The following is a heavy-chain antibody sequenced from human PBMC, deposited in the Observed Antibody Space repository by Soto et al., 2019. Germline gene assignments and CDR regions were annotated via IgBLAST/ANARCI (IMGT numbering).Heavy chain of an antibody. CDR3: ARVDGHSGYEHYYGMDV. J-gene: IGHJ6*02. D-gene: IGHD5-12*01. CDR2: INSDGSST. CDR1: GFTFSSYW. V-gene: IGHV3-74*01. Sequence: EVQLVESGGGLVQPGGSLRLSCAASGFTFSSYWMHWVRQAPGKGLVWVSRINSDGSSTTYADSVKGRFTISRDNAKNTLYLQMNSLRAEDTAVYYCARVDGHSGYEHYYGMDVWGQGTTVTVSS.